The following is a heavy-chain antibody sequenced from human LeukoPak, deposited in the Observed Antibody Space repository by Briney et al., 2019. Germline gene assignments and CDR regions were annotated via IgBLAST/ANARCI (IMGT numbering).Heavy chain of an antibody. J-gene: IGHJ4*02. Sequence: PGESLRLTCAASGFTFSSHAMSWVRQAPGKGLEWVSAISDSGDSTYYAAFVKGRFTISRDDSKNTLYLQMNSLRAEDTAVYYCAKDSPVCSFWGQGTLVTVSS. CDR3: AKDSPVCSF. CDR2: ISDSGDST. CDR1: GFTFSSHA. V-gene: IGHV3-23*01. D-gene: IGHD3-10*02.